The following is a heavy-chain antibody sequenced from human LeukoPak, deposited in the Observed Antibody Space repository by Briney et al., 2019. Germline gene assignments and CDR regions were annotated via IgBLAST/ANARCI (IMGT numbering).Heavy chain of an antibody. CDR2: INHSGST. V-gene: IGHV4-34*01. D-gene: IGHD3-3*01. J-gene: IGHJ4*02. CDR3: ARGRYYDFWSGYILDY. Sequence: SETLSLTCAVYGGSFSGYYWSWIRQPPGKGLEWIGEINHSGSTNYNPSLKSRVTISVDTSKNQFSLKLSSVTAADTAAYYCARGRYYDFWSGYILDYWGQGTLVTVSS. CDR1: GGSFSGYY.